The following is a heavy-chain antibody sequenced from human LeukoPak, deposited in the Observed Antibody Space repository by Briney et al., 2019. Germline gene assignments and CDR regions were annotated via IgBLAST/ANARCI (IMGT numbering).Heavy chain of an antibody. D-gene: IGHD4-17*01. CDR2: IYHSGST. CDR1: GGSISSGGYY. CDR3: AKDYGDSGGTFDI. Sequence: SQTLSLTCTVSGGSISSGGYYWSWIRRPPGKGLEWIGYIYHSGSTNYNPSLKSRVTISVDKSKNQFSLKLSSVTAADTAVYYCAKDYGDSGGTFDIWGQGTMVTVSS. V-gene: IGHV4-30-2*01. J-gene: IGHJ3*02.